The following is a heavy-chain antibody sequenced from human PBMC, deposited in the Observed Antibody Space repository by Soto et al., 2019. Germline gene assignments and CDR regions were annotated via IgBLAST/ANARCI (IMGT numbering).Heavy chain of an antibody. D-gene: IGHD1-20*01. Sequence: GPVKVSCKAALYAFTGYYMHWVRQAPGQGLEWMGWINPSSGGANYAQKFQGRVTMTRDTSISTAYMELSRLRSDDTAVYYCAKSITGTTLITWGQGTLVTVSS. CDR1: LYAFTGYY. CDR3: AKSITGTTLIT. J-gene: IGHJ5*02. V-gene: IGHV1-2*02. CDR2: INPSSGGA.